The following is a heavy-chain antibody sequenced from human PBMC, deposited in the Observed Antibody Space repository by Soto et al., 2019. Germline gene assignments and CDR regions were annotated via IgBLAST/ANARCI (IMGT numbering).Heavy chain of an antibody. Sequence: SETLSLTCAVSGGSISSGGYSWSWIRQPPGKGLEWIGYIYHSGSTYYNPSLKSRVTISVDRSKNQFSLKLSSVTAADTAVYYCARGMKMITFGGVIVNWGQGTLVTVSS. J-gene: IGHJ4*02. CDR1: GGSISSGGYS. CDR2: IYHSGST. V-gene: IGHV4-30-2*01. D-gene: IGHD3-16*02. CDR3: ARGMKMITFGGVIVN.